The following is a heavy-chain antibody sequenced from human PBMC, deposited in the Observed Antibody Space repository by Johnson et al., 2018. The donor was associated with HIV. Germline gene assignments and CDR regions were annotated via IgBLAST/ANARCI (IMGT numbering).Heavy chain of an antibody. CDR3: ASTIFGVAWHAFDI. CDR2: ISWNSGTK. V-gene: IGHV3-9*01. CDR1: GFIFEDYA. Sequence: VQLVESGGGLVQPGRSLRVSCAASGFIFEDYAMHWVRQAPGKGLEWVSGISWNSGTKGYADSVKGRFSISRANGKNSLYLQMNSLRAEDTAVYYCASTIFGVAWHAFDIWGQGTMVIVSS. D-gene: IGHD3-3*01. J-gene: IGHJ3*02.